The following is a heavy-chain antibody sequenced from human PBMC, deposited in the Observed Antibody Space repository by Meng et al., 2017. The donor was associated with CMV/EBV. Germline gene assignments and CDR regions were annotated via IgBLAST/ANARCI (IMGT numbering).Heavy chain of an antibody. CDR1: GYTVTSYG. D-gene: IGHD1-26*01. Sequence: VQRVQSGAEVSKPGTSVKFSCKASGYTVTSYGISWVRQAPVQGLEWMGWISAYNGNTNYAQKLQGRVTMTTDTSTSTAYMELRSLRSDDTAVYYCARDSAVGATTFDYWGQGTLVTVSS. CDR2: ISAYNGNT. CDR3: ARDSAVGATTFDY. J-gene: IGHJ4*02. V-gene: IGHV1-18*01.